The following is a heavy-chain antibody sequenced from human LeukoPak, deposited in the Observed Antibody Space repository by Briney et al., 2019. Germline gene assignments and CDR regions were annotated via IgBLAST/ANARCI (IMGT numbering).Heavy chain of an antibody. V-gene: IGHV4-34*01. Sequence: KTSETLSLTCAVYGGSFSGYYWSWIRQPPGKGLEWIGEINHSGSTNYNPSLKSRVTISVDTSKNQFSLKLSSVTAADTAVYYCARGESDYYDSSGYYAYYFDYWGQGTLVTVSS. J-gene: IGHJ4*02. CDR2: INHSGST. CDR3: ARGESDYYDSSGYYAYYFDY. D-gene: IGHD3-22*01. CDR1: GGSFSGYY.